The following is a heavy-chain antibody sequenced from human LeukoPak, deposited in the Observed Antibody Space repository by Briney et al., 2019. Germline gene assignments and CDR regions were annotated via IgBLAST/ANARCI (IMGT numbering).Heavy chain of an antibody. CDR2: IYTSGST. V-gene: IGHV4-61*02. CDR1: GGSISSGSYY. Sequence: PSQTLSLTCTVSGGSISSGSYYWSWIRQPAGKGLEWIGRIYTSGSTNYNPSLKSRVTISVDTSKNQFSLKLSSVTAADTAVYYCARGKYIDSGSYNVFDYWGQGTLVTVSS. J-gene: IGHJ4*02. D-gene: IGHD3-10*01. CDR3: ARGKYIDSGSYNVFDY.